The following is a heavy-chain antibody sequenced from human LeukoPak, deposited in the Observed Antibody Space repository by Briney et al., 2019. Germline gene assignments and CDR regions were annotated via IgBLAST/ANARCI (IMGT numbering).Heavy chain of an antibody. J-gene: IGHJ4*02. CDR2: ISYDGSNK. D-gene: IGHD3-22*01. Sequence: PGGSLRLSCAASGFTFSSYAMHWVRQAPGKGLEWVAVISYDGSNKYYADSVKGRFTISRDNSKDTLYLQMNSLRAEDTAVYYCAREGYYSNYFDYWGQGTLVTVSS. CDR3: AREGYYSNYFDY. V-gene: IGHV3-30*04. CDR1: GFTFSSYA.